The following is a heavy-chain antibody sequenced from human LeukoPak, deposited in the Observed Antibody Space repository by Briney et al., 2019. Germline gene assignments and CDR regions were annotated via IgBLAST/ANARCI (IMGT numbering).Heavy chain of an antibody. CDR1: GGTFSSYA. Sequence: SVKVSRKASGGTFSSYAISWVRQAPGQGLEWMGGIIPIFGTANYAQKFQGRVTITADESTSTAYMELSSLRSEDTAVYYCASQYSSSRYGGYWFDPWGQGTLVTVSS. CDR2: IIPIFGTA. V-gene: IGHV1-69*01. D-gene: IGHD6-13*01. CDR3: ASQYSSSRYGGYWFDP. J-gene: IGHJ5*02.